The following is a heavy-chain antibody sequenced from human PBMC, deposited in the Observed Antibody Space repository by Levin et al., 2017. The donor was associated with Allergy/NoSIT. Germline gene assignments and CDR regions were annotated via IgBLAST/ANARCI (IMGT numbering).Heavy chain of an antibody. J-gene: IGHJ4*02. CDR2: ISSSSSYI. V-gene: IGHV3-21*01. CDR3: ARDLKYPLPGFDY. D-gene: IGHD2-2*02. CDR1: GFTFSSYS. Sequence: GGSLRLSCAASGFTFSSYSMNWVRQAPGKGLEWVSSISSSSSYIYYADSVKGRFTISRDNAKNSLYLQMNSLRAEDTAVYYCARDLKYPLPGFDYWGQGTLVTVSS.